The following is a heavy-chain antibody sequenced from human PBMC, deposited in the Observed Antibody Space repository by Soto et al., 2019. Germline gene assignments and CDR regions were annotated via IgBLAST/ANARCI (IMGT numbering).Heavy chain of an antibody. J-gene: IGHJ4*02. CDR1: GYTFISYS. Sequence: QVQLVQSGGEVKKPGASVNISCKATGYTFISYSITWVRQAPGQGLEWMGWISTYNGNTKYAQSLQGRVTLTRDTSTNTAFMEIRGLISDDTAIYYCAREGAHSTGWYDYFDQWGQGTLVAVSS. CDR3: AREGAHSTGWYDYFDQ. D-gene: IGHD6-13*01. CDR2: ISTYNGNT. V-gene: IGHV1-18*04.